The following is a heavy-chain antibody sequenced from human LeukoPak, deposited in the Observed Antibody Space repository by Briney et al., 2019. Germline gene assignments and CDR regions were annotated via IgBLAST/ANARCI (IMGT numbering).Heavy chain of an antibody. Sequence: PSETLSLTCTVAGGSISSYYWSWIRQPPGKGLEWIGCIYYSGSTNYNPSLKSRVTISVDTSKNQFSLKLSSVTAADTAVYYCARLSYYDFWSGYYPDAFDIWGQGTMVTVSS. J-gene: IGHJ3*02. D-gene: IGHD3-3*01. CDR3: ARLSYYDFWSGYYPDAFDI. CDR2: IYYSGST. CDR1: GGSISSYY. V-gene: IGHV4-59*08.